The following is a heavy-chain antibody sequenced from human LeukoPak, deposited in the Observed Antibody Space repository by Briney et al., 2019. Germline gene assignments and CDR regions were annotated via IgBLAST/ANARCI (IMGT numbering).Heavy chain of an antibody. Sequence: PGGSLRLSCAASGFTFSSYAMSWVRQAPGKGLEWVSGMSGSGGSTYYTDSVKGRFTISRDKSKNTLYLQMNSLKAEDTAVYYCAKARRYYYGMDVWGQGTTVTVSS. CDR3: AKARRYYYGMDV. CDR2: MSGSGGST. CDR1: GFTFSSYA. J-gene: IGHJ6*02. V-gene: IGHV3-23*01.